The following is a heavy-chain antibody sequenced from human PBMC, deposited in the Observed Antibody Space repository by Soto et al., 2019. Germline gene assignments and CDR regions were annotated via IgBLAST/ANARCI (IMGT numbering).Heavy chain of an antibody. CDR2: IYYSGST. CDR3: VRLRYEWLRSKDYYYMDV. D-gene: IGHD5-12*01. V-gene: IGHV4-39*01. CDR1: GESISSRSYY. J-gene: IGHJ6*03. Sequence: LETLSITCSVSGESISSRSYYRGRLRQPQGKGLEWIGSIYYSGSTYYSPSLKSRVTISVDTSKNQFSLKLSSVAAADTAVYYCVRLRYEWLRSKDYYYMDVWGKGTTVTVSS.